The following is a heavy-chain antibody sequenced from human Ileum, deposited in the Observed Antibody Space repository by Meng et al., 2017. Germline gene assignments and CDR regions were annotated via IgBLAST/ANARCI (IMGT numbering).Heavy chain of an antibody. J-gene: IGHJ4*02. V-gene: IGHV3-7*01. CDR1: GFTFSSSW. CDR3: ATWFGEYNC. Sequence: GGSLRLSCAGSGFTFSSSWMNWIRQAPGKGLEWVANIIPDGNRKSYVDSVKGRFTISRDNAENSLYLQMNSLRVENTAGYYCATWFGEYNCWGQGTRVTVSS. D-gene: IGHD3-10*01. CDR2: IIPDGNRK.